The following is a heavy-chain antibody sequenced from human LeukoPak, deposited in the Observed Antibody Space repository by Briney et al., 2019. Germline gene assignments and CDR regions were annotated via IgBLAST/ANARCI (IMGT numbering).Heavy chain of an antibody. CDR2: IVVGSGNT. Sequence: SVKVSCKASGFTFTSSAVQWVRQARGQRLEWIGWIVVGSGNTNYAQKFQERVTITRDMSTSTAYMELSSLRSEDTAVYYCARGGITMIWYFDLWGRGTLVTVSS. V-gene: IGHV1-58*01. CDR3: ARGGITMIWYFDL. J-gene: IGHJ2*01. D-gene: IGHD3-22*01. CDR1: GFTFTSSA.